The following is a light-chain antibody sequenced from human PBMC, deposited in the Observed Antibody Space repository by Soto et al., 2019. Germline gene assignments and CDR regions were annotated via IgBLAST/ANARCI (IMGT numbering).Light chain of an antibody. CDR2: GAS. J-gene: IGKJ2*01. V-gene: IGKV3-20*01. CDR3: HHYGSSRFMYT. Sequence: EIGLTQSPGTLSLSPGERATLSCRASQSVSSNSLAWYQQKPGQAPRLLIYGASSRATGIPDRFSGSGSGADCALTISRLEPEYFAVYYCHHYGSSRFMYTFGQGTKLEI. CDR1: QSVSSNS.